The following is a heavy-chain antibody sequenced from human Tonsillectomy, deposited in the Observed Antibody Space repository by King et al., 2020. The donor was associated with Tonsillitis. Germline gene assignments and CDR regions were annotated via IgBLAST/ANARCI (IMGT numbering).Heavy chain of an antibody. CDR2: MYTSGNP. J-gene: IGHJ4*02. CDR1: GGSISNFY. V-gene: IGHV4-4*07. CDR3: AGGLYSGGWHPPDY. D-gene: IGHD6-19*01. Sequence: QLQESGPGLVQPSETLSLTCTVSGGSISNFYWSWIRQPAGKGLEWIGRMYTSGNPNYNPSLKSRVTMSVDTSKNQLSLKLTSLTAADTAVYYCAGGLYSGGWHPPDYWGQGVLVTVSS.